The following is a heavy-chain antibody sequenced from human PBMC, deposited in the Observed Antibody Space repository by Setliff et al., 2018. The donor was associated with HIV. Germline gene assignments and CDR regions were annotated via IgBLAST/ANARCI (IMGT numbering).Heavy chain of an antibody. D-gene: IGHD3-9*01. J-gene: IGHJ6*03. CDR2: IYTSGST. CDR3: ARGFTNYDIMTGYPRAPYYYYYMDV. Sequence: SETLSLTCSVYGGSINNYYWSWIRQPAGKGLEWIGRIYTSGSTNYNPSLKRRVTMSVDTSKNHFSLKLRSVTAADTAVYYCARGFTNYDIMTGYPRAPYYYYYMDVWGKGTTVTVAS. V-gene: IGHV4-4*07. CDR1: GGSINNYY.